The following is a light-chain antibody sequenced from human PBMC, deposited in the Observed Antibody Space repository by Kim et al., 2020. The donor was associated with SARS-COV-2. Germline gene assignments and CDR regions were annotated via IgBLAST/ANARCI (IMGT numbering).Light chain of an antibody. Sequence: GQTVTITCSGTSSSIVSNYVNWYQQFPGPAPKLLIYETNQRSSGVPDRFSGSKSGTSASLAISGLRSEDEADYYCAAWDDSLSGGIFGSGTKVTVL. J-gene: IGLJ1*01. V-gene: IGLV1-47*01. CDR1: SSSIVSNY. CDR2: ETN. CDR3: AAWDDSLSGGI.